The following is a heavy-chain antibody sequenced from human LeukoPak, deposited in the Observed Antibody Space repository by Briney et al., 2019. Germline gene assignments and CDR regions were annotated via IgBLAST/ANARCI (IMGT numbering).Heavy chain of an antibody. CDR1: GGSISSSNW. CDR3: AKPPITMIRGIIIDHYYGMDI. Sequence: SGTLSLTCAVSGGSISSSNWWSWVRQPPGKGLEWIGSIYDSGTTYYNPSLKGRVTISIDTSKNQFSLKVNSVTAADTAVYFCAKPPITMIRGIIIDHYYGMDIWGQGTTVTVSS. CDR2: IYDSGTT. D-gene: IGHD3-10*01. J-gene: IGHJ6*02. V-gene: IGHV4-4*02.